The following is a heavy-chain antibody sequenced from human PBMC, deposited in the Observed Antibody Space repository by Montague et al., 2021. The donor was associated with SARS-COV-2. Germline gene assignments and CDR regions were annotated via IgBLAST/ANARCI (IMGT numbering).Heavy chain of an antibody. CDR3: ARRITMVRGVTKRNNWFDP. J-gene: IGHJ5*02. D-gene: IGHD3-10*01. CDR1: VXSISSNNCY. V-gene: IGHV4-39*07. Sequence: SETLSLTCTVSVXSISSNNCYWGWIRQPPGKALEWIGSIYYSGSTYYNPSLKSRVTISVDTSENQFSLKLSSVTAADMAMYYCARRITMVRGVTKRNNWFDPWGRGILVTVSS. CDR2: IYYSGST.